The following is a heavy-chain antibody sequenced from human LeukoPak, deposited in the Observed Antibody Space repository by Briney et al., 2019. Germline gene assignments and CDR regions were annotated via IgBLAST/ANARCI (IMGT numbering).Heavy chain of an antibody. Sequence: GASVKVSCKLSGNTLTEFSMHWVQQAPGKGPEWMGGFDPEDGKTIYAQKFQGRVTMTEDTSTDTAYMELSSLRSEDTAVYYCATAGDAIDSVMIWDFWGQGTLVTVSS. V-gene: IGHV1-24*01. CDR2: FDPEDGKT. D-gene: IGHD3/OR15-3a*01. CDR3: ATAGDAIDSVMIWDF. J-gene: IGHJ4*02. CDR1: GNTLTEFS.